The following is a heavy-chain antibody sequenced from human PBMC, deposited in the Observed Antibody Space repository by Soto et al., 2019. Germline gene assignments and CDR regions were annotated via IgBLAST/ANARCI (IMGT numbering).Heavy chain of an antibody. CDR1: GGTFSSYT. J-gene: IGHJ2*01. CDR2: IIPILGIA. D-gene: IGHD2-8*01. CDR3: ARDHYCTNGVCWPGWDIPYWYFDL. V-gene: IGHV1-69*08. Sequence: QVQLVQSGAEVKKPGSSVKVSCKASGGTFSSYTISWVRQAPGQWLEWMGRIIPILGIANYAQKFQGRVKITADKSTSTAYMELSSLRSEDTAVYYCARDHYCTNGVCWPGWDIPYWYFDLWGRGTLVTVSS.